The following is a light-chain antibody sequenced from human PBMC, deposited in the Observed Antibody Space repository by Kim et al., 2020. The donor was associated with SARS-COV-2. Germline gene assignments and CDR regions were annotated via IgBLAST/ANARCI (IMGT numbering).Light chain of an antibody. Sequence: ASVGDRVPISCRASQSNSTYFAWYQPRPGKDPNLLIYQTSSLQSGVPSRFSGSGSGTEFTLTISSMHTDDFGTYYCQQYSAYAWTFGQGTKLDI. CDR3: QQYSAYAWT. CDR1: QSNSTY. CDR2: QTS. V-gene: IGKV1-5*03. J-gene: IGKJ1*01.